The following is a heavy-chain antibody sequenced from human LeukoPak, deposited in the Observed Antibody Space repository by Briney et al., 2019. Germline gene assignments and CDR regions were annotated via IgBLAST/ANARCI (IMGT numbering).Heavy chain of an antibody. CDR1: GGSFSGYY. Sequence: SETLSHTCAVYGGSFSGYYWSWIRQPPGKGLEWIGEINHSGSTNYNPSLKSRVTISVDTSKNQFSLKLSSVTAADTAVYYCAREATIEYFDYWGQGTLVTVSS. J-gene: IGHJ4*02. D-gene: IGHD5-12*01. V-gene: IGHV4-34*01. CDR3: AREATIEYFDY. CDR2: INHSGST.